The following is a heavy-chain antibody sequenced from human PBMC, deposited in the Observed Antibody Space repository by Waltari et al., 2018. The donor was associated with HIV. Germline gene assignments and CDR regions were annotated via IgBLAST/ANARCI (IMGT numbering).Heavy chain of an antibody. D-gene: IGHD2-2*01. Sequence: QVQLVQSGAEVKKPGASVKVSCKASGSTFSTDCVKWLGQATGQGFEWMGWMNPNSGNTGYAQKFQGRVNMTRNSSIRTAYMELSSLRSDDTAVYYCSRGLHCTATSCLLYHGMDVWGQGTAVSVSS. CDR2: MNPNSGNT. J-gene: IGHJ6*02. V-gene: IGHV1-8*01. CDR3: SRGLHCTATSCLLYHGMDV. CDR1: GSTFSTDC.